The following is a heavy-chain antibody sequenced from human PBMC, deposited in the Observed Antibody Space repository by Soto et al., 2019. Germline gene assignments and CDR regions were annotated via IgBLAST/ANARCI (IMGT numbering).Heavy chain of an antibody. CDR3: AKGTQPKRQLVFSYYGMDV. Sequence: PGGSLRLSCAASGFTFSSYAMSWDRQAPGKGLEWVSAISGSGGSTYYADSVKGRFTISRDNSENTLYLQMNSLRAEGTAVYYCAKGTQPKRQLVFSYYGMDVWGQGTTVTVSS. D-gene: IGHD6-6*01. V-gene: IGHV3-23*01. CDR2: ISGSGGST. J-gene: IGHJ6*02. CDR1: GFTFSSYA.